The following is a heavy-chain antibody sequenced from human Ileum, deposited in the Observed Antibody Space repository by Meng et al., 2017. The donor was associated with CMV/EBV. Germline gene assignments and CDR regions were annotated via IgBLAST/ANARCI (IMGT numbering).Heavy chain of an antibody. Sequence: VLHQLWGGRLFKPSEPLPPTSDVYDASFSDFYWSWTRHLPGKGLEWIGEIHPSGSTHYNPSLESRVSISVHMSNNQFSLKVSSVTAADTAAYYCARGQDNHKGGVHWGQGTLVTVSS. CDR2: IHPSGST. D-gene: IGHD1-14*01. V-gene: IGHV4-34*01. CDR1: DASFSDFY. CDR3: ARGQDNHKGGVH. J-gene: IGHJ4*02.